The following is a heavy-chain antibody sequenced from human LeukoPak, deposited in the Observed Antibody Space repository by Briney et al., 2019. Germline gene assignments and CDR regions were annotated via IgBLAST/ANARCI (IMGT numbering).Heavy chain of an antibody. CDR1: GYTFTSYG. J-gene: IGHJ2*01. D-gene: IGHD2-15*01. V-gene: IGHV1-18*01. Sequence: SVKVSCKASGYTFTSYGISWVRQAPGQGLAWMGWISAYNGNTNYAQKLQGRVPMTTDTSTSTAYMELRSLRSDDTAVYYCARDRDYSRWYFDLWGRGTLVTVSS. CDR2: ISAYNGNT. CDR3: ARDRDYSRWYFDL.